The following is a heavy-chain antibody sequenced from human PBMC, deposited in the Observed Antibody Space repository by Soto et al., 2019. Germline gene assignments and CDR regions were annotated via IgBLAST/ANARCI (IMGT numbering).Heavy chain of an antibody. CDR1: GYTFTNYA. V-gene: IGHV1-3*01. Sequence: ASVKVSCKASGYTFTNYAIHWVRQAPGQRLEWMGWINAGSANTKYSQKFQGRVTITRDTSASTAYMELTSLRSEDTAVYYCARDLRWIAAAGTAFTHPSPYGMDVWGQGTTVTVSS. J-gene: IGHJ6*02. CDR3: ARDLRWIAAAGTAFTHPSPYGMDV. CDR2: INAGSANT. D-gene: IGHD6-13*01.